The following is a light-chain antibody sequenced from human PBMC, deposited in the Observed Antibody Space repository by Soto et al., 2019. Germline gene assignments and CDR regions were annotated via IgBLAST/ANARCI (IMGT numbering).Light chain of an antibody. Sequence: DIQMTQSPSSLSASVGDRVTITCRASQSISSYLNWYQQKPGKAPKLLIYAASSLQSGVPSRFSGSGSGTAVIITISSLQPEDFTTYYYQQSYSTPTYTFGQGTKLEIK. J-gene: IGKJ2*01. CDR3: QQSYSTPTYT. V-gene: IGKV1-39*01. CDR1: QSISSY. CDR2: AAS.